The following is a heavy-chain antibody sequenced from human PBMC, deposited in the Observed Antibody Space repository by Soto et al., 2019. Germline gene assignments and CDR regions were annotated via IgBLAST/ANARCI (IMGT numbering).Heavy chain of an antibody. CDR3: ARGPLVATSKNYYMDV. V-gene: IGHV1-2*04. Sequence: ASVKVSCKVSGYTLTELSMHWVRQAPGQGLEWMGWINPKSGGTNYAQKFQGWVTMTRDTSISTAYMELSRLRSDDTAVYYCARGPLVATSKNYYMDVWGKGTTVTVSS. CDR2: INPKSGGT. J-gene: IGHJ6*03. CDR1: GYTLTELS. D-gene: IGHD5-12*01.